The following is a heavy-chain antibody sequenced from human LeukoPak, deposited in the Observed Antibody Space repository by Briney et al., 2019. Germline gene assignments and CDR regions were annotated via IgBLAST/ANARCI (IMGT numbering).Heavy chain of an antibody. CDR3: ARGTVTTEASFDY. J-gene: IGHJ4*02. Sequence: SETLSLTCTVSGGSISSGDYYWSWIRQPPGKGLEWIGYIYYSGSTYYNPSLKSRVTISVDTSKNQFSLKLSSVTAADTAVYYCARGTVTTEASFDYWGREPWSPSPQ. CDR2: IYYSGST. CDR1: GGSISSGDYY. D-gene: IGHD4-17*01. V-gene: IGHV4-30-4*01.